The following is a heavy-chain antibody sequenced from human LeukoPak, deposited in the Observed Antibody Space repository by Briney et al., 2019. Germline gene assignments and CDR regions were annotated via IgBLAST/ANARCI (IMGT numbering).Heavy chain of an antibody. V-gene: IGHV4-59*01. Sequence: SETLSLTCTVSGGSISSYYWSWIRQPPGKGLEWIGYIYYSGSTNYNPSLKSRVTISVDTSKNQFSLKLSSVTAADPAVYYCARGSLSTVLDYYYYMDVWGKGTTVTVSS. D-gene: IGHD3-10*01. CDR3: ARGSLSTVLDYYYYMDV. CDR2: IYYSGST. J-gene: IGHJ6*03. CDR1: GGSISSYY.